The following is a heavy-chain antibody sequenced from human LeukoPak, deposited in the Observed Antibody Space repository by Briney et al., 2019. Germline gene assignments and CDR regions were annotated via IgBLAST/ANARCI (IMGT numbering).Heavy chain of an antibody. D-gene: IGHD2-2*01. CDR2: IYSSGST. J-gene: IGHJ4*02. Sequence: PSETLSLTCTVSGGSITTNNYYWSWIRQHPGKGLEWIGYIYSSGSTFYSPSLKSRVTISVDTSKNRFSLKLTSVTAADTAVYYCARGGVVVPAAMDYWGQGTLVTVSS. V-gene: IGHV4-31*03. CDR1: GGSITTNNYY. CDR3: ARGGVVVPAAMDY.